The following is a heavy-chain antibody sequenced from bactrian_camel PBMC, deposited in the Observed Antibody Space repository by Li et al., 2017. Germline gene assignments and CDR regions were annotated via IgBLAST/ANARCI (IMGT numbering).Heavy chain of an antibody. CDR2: IDKSGGNT. D-gene: IGHD5*01. J-gene: IGHJ6*01. CDR1: GFSFRSFY. Sequence: VQLVESGGGLVQPGGSLRLSCSASGFSFRSFYIAWIRQAPGKGLEWVSGIDKSGGNTFYADSVKGRFAISRHNDNDTVFLQTNSLKTEDTAVYYCVRGDWGAFGYWGQGTQVTVS. V-gene: IGHV3S40*01. CDR3: VRGDWGAFGY.